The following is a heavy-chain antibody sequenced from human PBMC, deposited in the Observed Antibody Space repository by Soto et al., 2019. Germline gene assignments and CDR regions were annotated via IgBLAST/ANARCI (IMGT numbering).Heavy chain of an antibody. V-gene: IGHV3-20*04. D-gene: IGHD2-2*01. CDR1: GFIFGAHA. CDR2: INWIGGST. J-gene: IGHJ4*02. CDR3: AREVVVSRGASYFGY. Sequence: GGSLRLSCAASGFIFGAHAMSWVRQAPGKGLEWVSAINWIGGSTNYADSVKDRFTISRDNAKNSLYLQMSSLRAEDTAIYYCAREVVVSRGASYFGYWGPGTLVTVSS.